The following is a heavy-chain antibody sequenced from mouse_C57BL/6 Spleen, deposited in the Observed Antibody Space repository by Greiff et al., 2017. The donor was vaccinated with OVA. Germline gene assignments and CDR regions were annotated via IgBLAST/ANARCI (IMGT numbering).Heavy chain of an antibody. J-gene: IGHJ1*03. D-gene: IGHD4-1*01. Sequence: EVKLVESGGGLVQPGGSLKLSCAASGFTFSDYYMYWVRQTPEKRLEWVAYISNGGGSTYYPDTVKGRFTISRDSAKNTLYLQMSRLKSEDTAMYYCARRWDWYFDVWGTGTTVTVSS. CDR2: ISNGGGST. CDR3: ARRWDWYFDV. V-gene: IGHV5-12*01. CDR1: GFTFSDYY.